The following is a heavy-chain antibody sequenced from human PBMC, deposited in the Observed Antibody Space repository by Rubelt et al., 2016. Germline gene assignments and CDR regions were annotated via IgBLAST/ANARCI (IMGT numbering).Heavy chain of an antibody. Sequence: QVQLQQWGAGLLKPSETLSLTCAVYGGSFSGYYWSWIRQPPGKGLEWIGSIYYSGSTYYNPSLKSRVTISVDTSKNQFSLKLSSVTAADTAVYYCARGGASDYGDYWGYFDYWGQGTLVTVSS. D-gene: IGHD4-17*01. V-gene: IGHV4-34*01. J-gene: IGHJ4*02. CDR3: ARGGASDYGDYWGYFDY. CDR2: IYYSGST. CDR1: GGSFSGYY.